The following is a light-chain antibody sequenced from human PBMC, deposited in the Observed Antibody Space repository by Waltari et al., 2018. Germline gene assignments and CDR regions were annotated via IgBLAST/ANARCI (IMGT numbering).Light chain of an antibody. J-gene: IGLJ2*01. Sequence: SYELTQPPSISVSPGQPARLTCSGEKLADKYVSWYQQKSGQSPTLVIYQDNKRPSGIPERFSGSNSGNTATLTISETQTFDEADFYCQAWDITTKVVFGGGTKLTVL. CDR2: QDN. CDR3: QAWDITTKVV. CDR1: KLADKY. V-gene: IGLV3-1*01.